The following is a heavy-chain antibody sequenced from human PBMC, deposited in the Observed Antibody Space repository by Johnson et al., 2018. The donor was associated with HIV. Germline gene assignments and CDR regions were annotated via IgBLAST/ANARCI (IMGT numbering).Heavy chain of an antibody. CDR2: ISSSVSTI. CDR3: ARERGISGAFDI. J-gene: IGHJ3*02. V-gene: IGHV3-11*04. Sequence: QVQLVESGGGLVQPGGSLRLSCAASGFTFSDSYMSWIRQAPGKGLEWVSYISSSVSTIYYADSVKGRFSISRDNSKNTLYLQMNSLRAEDTAVYYCARERGISGAFDIWGQGTMVTVSS. D-gene: IGHD3-10*01. CDR1: GFTFSDSY.